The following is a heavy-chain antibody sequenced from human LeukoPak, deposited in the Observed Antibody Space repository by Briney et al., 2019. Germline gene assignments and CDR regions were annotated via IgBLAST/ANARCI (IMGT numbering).Heavy chain of an antibody. V-gene: IGHV1-8*02. J-gene: IGHJ4*02. Sequence: ASVKVSCKASGYTFTSYYIHWVRQATGQGLEWMGWMHPNSGNTGYAQKFQGRVTMTRNTSINTAYMELSSLRSEDTAVYYCARAGSYSGSFADWGQGTLVTVSS. D-gene: IGHD1-26*01. CDR1: GYTFTSYY. CDR2: MHPNSGNT. CDR3: ARAGSYSGSFAD.